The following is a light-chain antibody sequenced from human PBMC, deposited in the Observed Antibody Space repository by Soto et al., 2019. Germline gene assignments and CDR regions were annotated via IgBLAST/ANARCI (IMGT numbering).Light chain of an antibody. Sequence: DTVLTQSPGTLSLSPGERATLSCRASHTVSSFLAWYQQKPGQAPRLLIYGASSRATGIPDRFSGSGSGTDFTLTISRLEPEDFAVYYCQQYGSSRWTFGQGTKVDIK. J-gene: IGKJ1*01. CDR1: HTVSSF. CDR3: QQYGSSRWT. V-gene: IGKV3-20*01. CDR2: GAS.